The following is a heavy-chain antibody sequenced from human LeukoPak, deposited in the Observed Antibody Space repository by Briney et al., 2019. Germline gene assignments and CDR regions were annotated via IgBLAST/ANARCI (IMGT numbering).Heavy chain of an antibody. V-gene: IGHV4-39*01. CDR1: GGSISSSSYY. J-gene: IGHJ2*01. D-gene: IGHD3-22*01. Sequence: PSETLSLTCTVSGGSISSSSYYWGWIRQPPGKGLEWIGSIYYSGSTYYNPSLKSRVTISVDTSKHQFSLKLSSVTAAETAVYYCARSAYYYDSSGHWYSDLWGRGTLVTVSS. CDR3: ARSAYYYDSSGHWYSDL. CDR2: IYYSGST.